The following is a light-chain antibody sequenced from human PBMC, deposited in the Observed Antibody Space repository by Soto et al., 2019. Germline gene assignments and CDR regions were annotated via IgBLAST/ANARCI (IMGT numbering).Light chain of an antibody. CDR3: QQHDDWPPT. CDR2: GAS. Sequence: EIVMTQSPATLSVSPGERATLSCRASQTVTTNLAWYQQKPGQAPRLLIHGASTRAAGVPARFTGSASGTEFTLPISSLQSEDFAVYYCQQHDDWPPTFGPGTKVDIK. CDR1: QTVTTN. J-gene: IGKJ3*01. V-gene: IGKV3-15*01.